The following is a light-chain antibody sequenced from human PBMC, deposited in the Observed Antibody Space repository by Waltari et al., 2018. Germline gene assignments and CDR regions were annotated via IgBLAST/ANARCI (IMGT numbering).Light chain of an antibody. CDR1: HDISNC. CDR2: DAS. V-gene: IGKV1-33*01. Sequence: DIQMTQSPSSLSAYVGDRVTLTCQASHDISNCLNWYQQKPGKAPKCLIYDASNLEAGVPSRFSGSGSGTHFTLTISSLQPEDIATYYCQQYDILPLTFGPGTKVDIK. J-gene: IGKJ3*01. CDR3: QQYDILPLT.